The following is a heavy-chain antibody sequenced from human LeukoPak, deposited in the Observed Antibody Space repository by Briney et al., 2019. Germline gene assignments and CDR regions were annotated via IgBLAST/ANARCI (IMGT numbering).Heavy chain of an antibody. Sequence: SETLSLTCAVSGGSISSGGYSWSWIRQPPGKGLEWIGYIYHSGSTYYNPSLKSRVTISVDRSKNQFSLKLSSVTAADTAVYYCARGHTYYYGSGSYYNYWGQGTLVTVSS. CDR1: GGSISSGGYS. V-gene: IGHV4-30-2*01. D-gene: IGHD3-10*01. CDR3: ARGHTYYYGSGSYYNY. CDR2: IYHSGST. J-gene: IGHJ4*02.